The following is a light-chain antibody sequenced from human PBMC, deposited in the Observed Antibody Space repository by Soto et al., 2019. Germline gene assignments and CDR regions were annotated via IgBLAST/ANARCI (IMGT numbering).Light chain of an antibody. CDR2: GAT. CDR1: SSDVGGYNL. V-gene: IGLV2-23*01. Sequence: QSALTQPASVSASPGQSITISCTGRSSDVGGYNLVSWYQQHPGKAPQLMIFGATYRPSGVSNRFSASKSGNTASLTISGLQAVDEADYYCCSYAGSNTYVFGTGTKLTVL. CDR3: CSYAGSNTYV. J-gene: IGLJ1*01.